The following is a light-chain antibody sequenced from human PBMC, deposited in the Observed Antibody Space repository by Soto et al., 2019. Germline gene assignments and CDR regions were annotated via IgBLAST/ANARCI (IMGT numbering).Light chain of an antibody. V-gene: IGKV3-11*01. CDR1: QSVSSY. CDR2: DAS. J-gene: IGKJ4*01. Sequence: EIVLTQSPAPLSLSPGDRATLSCWASQSVSSYLAWYQQKPGQAPRLLIYDASNRATGIPARFSGSGSGTDFTLTISSLEPEDFAVYYCQQRSSWPLTFGGGTKVEIK. CDR3: QQRSSWPLT.